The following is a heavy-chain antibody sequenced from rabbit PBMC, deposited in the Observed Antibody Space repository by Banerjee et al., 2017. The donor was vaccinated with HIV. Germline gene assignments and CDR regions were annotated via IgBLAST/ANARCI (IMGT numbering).Heavy chain of an antibody. J-gene: IGHJ4*01. V-gene: IGHV1S40*01. CDR2: IDAGSSGDT. Sequence: QSLEESGGDLVKPGASLTLTCTASGFSFSSSYYMCWVRQAPGKGLEWIACIDAGSSGDTYYASWAKGRFTISKTSSTTVTLQMTSLTAADTATYFCARDLAGVIGWNFNLWGQGTLVTVS. CDR3: ARDLAGVIGWNFNL. CDR1: GFSFSSSYY. D-gene: IGHD4-1*01.